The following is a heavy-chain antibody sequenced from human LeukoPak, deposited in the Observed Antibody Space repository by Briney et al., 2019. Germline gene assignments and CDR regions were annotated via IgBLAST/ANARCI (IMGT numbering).Heavy chain of an antibody. D-gene: IGHD2-2*01. Sequence: PSETLSLTCAVYGGSFSGYYWSWIRQPPGKGLEWIGEINHSGATNYNPSLKSRVTISVDTSKNQFSLKLSSVTAADMAVYYCARGGRYCSSTSCYFSRSDYWGQGTLVTVSS. V-gene: IGHV4-34*01. CDR1: GGSFSGYY. J-gene: IGHJ4*02. CDR2: INHSGAT. CDR3: ARGGRYCSSTSCYFSRSDY.